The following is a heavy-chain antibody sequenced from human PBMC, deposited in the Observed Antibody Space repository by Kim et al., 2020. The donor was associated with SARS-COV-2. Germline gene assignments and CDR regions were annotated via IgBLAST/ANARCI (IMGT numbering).Heavy chain of an antibody. Sequence: GGSLRLSCAASGFTFSSYAMSWVRQAPGKGLEWVSAISGSGGSTYYADSVKGRFTISRDNSKNTLYLQMNSLRAEDTAVYYCAKDASGSAARPYWFDPWGQGTLVTVSS. V-gene: IGHV3-23*01. J-gene: IGHJ5*02. CDR1: GFTFSSYA. D-gene: IGHD6-6*01. CDR2: ISGSGGST. CDR3: AKDASGSAARPYWFDP.